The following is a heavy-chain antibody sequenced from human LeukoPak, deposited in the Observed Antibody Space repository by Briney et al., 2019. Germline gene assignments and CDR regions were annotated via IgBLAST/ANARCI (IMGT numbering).Heavy chain of an antibody. V-gene: IGHV4-39*01. J-gene: IGHJ3*02. CDR1: GGSISSSSYY. CDR2: IYYSGST. D-gene: IGHD5-18*01. Sequence: PSETLSLTCTVSGGSISSSSYYWGWIRQPPGKGLEWIGSIYYSGSTYYNPSLKSRVTISVDTSKNQFSLKLSSVTAADTAVYYCARPVDTARHDAIDIWGQGTMVTVSS. CDR3: ARPVDTARHDAIDI.